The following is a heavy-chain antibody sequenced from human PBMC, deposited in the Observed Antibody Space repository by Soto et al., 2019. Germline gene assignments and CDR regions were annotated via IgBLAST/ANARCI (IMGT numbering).Heavy chain of an antibody. V-gene: IGHV4-34*01. CDR2: INHSGIT. D-gene: IGHD6-19*01. Sequence: QVQLQQWGAGLLKPSGTLSLTCAVYGGSFSDYYWSRIRQPPGKGLEWIGEINHSGITNNNPSLKSRVTISVDTSKNQFSMRLSSVTAADTAVYYCARGGHPWYSRGWWRYNWFDPWGQGTLVTVSS. CDR1: GGSFSDYY. CDR3: ARGGHPWYSRGWWRYNWFDP. J-gene: IGHJ5*02.